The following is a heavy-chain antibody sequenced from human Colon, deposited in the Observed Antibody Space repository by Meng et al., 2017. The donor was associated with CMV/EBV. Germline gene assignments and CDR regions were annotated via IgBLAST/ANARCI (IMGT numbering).Heavy chain of an antibody. J-gene: IGHJ6*02. CDR3: AKDPYYDFWSGGTQYYYGMDV. D-gene: IGHD3-3*01. CDR1: GFSFYKYA. Sequence: GGSLRLSCAASGFSFYKYAMSWVRQAPGRGLEWVASISGPGGSTSYADFVKGRFTISRENFRNTMYLQMNSVRAEDTAIYYCAKDPYYDFWSGGTQYYYGMDVWGHGTTVTVSS. V-gene: IGHV3-23*01. CDR2: ISGPGGST.